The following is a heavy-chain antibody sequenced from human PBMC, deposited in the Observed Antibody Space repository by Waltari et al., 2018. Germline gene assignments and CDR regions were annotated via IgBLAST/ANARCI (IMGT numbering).Heavy chain of an antibody. Sequence: EVQLLESGGGLVQPGGSLRLSCAASGFTFSSYAMSWVRQAPGKGLEWVSVIYSGGSTYYADSVKVRFTISRDNSKNTLYLQMNSLRAEDTAVYYCAKNMAASYGAFDIWGQGTMVTVSS. CDR2: IYSGGST. J-gene: IGHJ3*02. V-gene: IGHV3-23*03. CDR3: AKNMAASYGAFDI. D-gene: IGHD4-17*01. CDR1: GFTFSSYA.